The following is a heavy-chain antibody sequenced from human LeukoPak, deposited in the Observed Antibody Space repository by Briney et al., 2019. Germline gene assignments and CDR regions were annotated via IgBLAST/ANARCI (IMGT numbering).Heavy chain of an antibody. V-gene: IGHV3-21*01. CDR3: ARHLAAGAENWFDP. J-gene: IGHJ5*02. D-gene: IGHD6-13*01. CDR1: GFTFSSYS. CDR2: ISSGSGYI. Sequence: GGSLKLSCAASGFTFSSYSMNWVRQAPGKGLEWVSSISSGSGYIYYADSVKGRFTISRDNAKNSLYLQMNSLRAEDTAVYYCARHLAAGAENWFDPWGQGTLVSVSS.